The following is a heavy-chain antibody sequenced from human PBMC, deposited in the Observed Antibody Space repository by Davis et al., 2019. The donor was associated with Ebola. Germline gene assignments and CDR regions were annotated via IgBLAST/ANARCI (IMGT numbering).Heavy chain of an antibody. J-gene: IGHJ4*02. CDR3: ARDHYRGSYQTSYFDY. D-gene: IGHD1-26*01. Sequence: GESLKISCAASGFIFSTYSMNWVRQAPGKGLDWVSSISSSSDHIHYADSLKGRFTISRDDTKNLLLLQMNSLRVEDTAIYYCARDHYRGSYQTSYFDYWGQGTLVTVSS. V-gene: IGHV3-21*01. CDR2: ISSSSDHI. CDR1: GFIFSTYS.